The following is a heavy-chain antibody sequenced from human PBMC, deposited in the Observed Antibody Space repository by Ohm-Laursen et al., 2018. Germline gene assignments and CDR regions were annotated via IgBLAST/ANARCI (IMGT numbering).Heavy chain of an antibody. V-gene: IGHV3-23*01. J-gene: IGHJ4*02. CDR2: ISGSGGST. D-gene: IGHD3-9*01. CDR1: GFTFSSYG. Sequence: SLRLSCAAFGFTFSSYGMHWVRQAPGKGLEWVSAISGSGGSTYYADSVKGRFTISRDNSRNTLDLQMNSLRVEDTALYYCARDIDWVAFDYWGQGTLVTVSS. CDR3: ARDIDWVAFDY.